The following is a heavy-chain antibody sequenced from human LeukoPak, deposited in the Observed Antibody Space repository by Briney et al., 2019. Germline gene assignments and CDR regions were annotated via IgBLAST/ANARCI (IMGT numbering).Heavy chain of an antibody. CDR1: GFTVNSNY. J-gene: IGHJ3*02. CDR3: ATSGGNSGDDAFDI. Sequence: PGGSLRLSCAASGFTVNSNYMSWVRQAPGKGLEWVSVIYSGGSTYYADSVKGRFTISRDNSKNTLYLQMNSLRAEDTAVYYCATSGGNSGDDAFDIWGQGTMVTVSS. CDR2: IYSGGST. V-gene: IGHV3-53*01. D-gene: IGHD4-23*01.